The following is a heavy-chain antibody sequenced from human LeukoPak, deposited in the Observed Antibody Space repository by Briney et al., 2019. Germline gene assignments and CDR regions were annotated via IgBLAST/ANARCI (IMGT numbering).Heavy chain of an antibody. J-gene: IGHJ3*02. CDR1: GGSFSGYY. V-gene: IGHV4-34*01. Sequence: SETLSLTCAVYGGSFSGYYWSWIRQPPGKGLEWIGEINHSGSTNYNPSLKSRVTISVDTSKNQFSLKLSSVTAADTAVYYCARALVLLWFGESARDAFDIWGQGTMVTVSS. CDR2: INHSGST. CDR3: ARALVLLWFGESARDAFDI. D-gene: IGHD3-10*01.